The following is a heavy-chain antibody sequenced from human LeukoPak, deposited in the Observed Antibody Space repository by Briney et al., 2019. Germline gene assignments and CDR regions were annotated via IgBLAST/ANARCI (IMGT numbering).Heavy chain of an antibody. Sequence: GGSLRLSCAASGFAVKSSYMNWVRQAPGKGLEWVSVLYAGGESYYADSVLGRFTISRDNSNNTVFLEMNSLSADDTAVYFCARDSAGNQYSSGNFDLWGQGALVTVSS. CDR3: ARDSAGNQYSSGNFDL. V-gene: IGHV3-53*01. CDR1: GFAVKSSY. J-gene: IGHJ4*02. D-gene: IGHD3-10*01. CDR2: LYAGGES.